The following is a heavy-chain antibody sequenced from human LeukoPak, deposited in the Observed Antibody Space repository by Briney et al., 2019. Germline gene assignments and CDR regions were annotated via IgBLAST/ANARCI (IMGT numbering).Heavy chain of an antibody. D-gene: IGHD5-12*01. CDR1: GYSISSGYF. CDR2: VYHGGVT. Sequence: SETLSLTCTVSGYSISSGYFWGWIRQPPGKGLEWIGSVYHGGVTYYNPSLKSRVTISVDTSKNQFSLKLSSVIAADTAVYFCARVEYTGYEFDYWGQGTLVTVSS. CDR3: ARVEYTGYEFDY. V-gene: IGHV4-38-2*02. J-gene: IGHJ4*02.